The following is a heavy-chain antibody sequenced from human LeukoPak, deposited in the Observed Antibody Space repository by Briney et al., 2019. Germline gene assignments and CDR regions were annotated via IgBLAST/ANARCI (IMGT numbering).Heavy chain of an antibody. CDR3: ARDADYGGGFDY. J-gene: IGHJ4*02. Sequence: NPSETLSLTCTVSGGSISSSYYWGWIRQPPGKGLEWIGSIYYSGSTYYSPSLKSRVTISVDTSKNQFSLKLSSVTAADTAVYYCARDADYGGGFDYWGQGTLVTVSS. D-gene: IGHD4-23*01. CDR1: GGSISSSYY. CDR2: IYYSGST. V-gene: IGHV4-39*07.